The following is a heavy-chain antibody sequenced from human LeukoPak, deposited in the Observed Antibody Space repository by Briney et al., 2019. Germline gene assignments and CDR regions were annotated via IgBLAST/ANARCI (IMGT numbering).Heavy chain of an antibody. J-gene: IGHJ4*02. CDR2: IYHSGST. D-gene: IGHD5/OR15-5a*01. CDR1: GGSISSSSYY. V-gene: IGHV4-39*07. CDR3: ASSPRVSGPPSH. Sequence: SETLSLTCTVSGGSISSSSYYWGWIRQPPGKGLEWIGSIYHSGSTYYNPSLKSRVTISVDTSKNQFSLKLSSVTAADTAVYYCASSPRVSGPPSHWGQGTLVTVSS.